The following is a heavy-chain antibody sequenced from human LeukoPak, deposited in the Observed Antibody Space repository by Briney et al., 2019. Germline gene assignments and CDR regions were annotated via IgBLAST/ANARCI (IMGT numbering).Heavy chain of an antibody. V-gene: IGHV5-51*01. CDR1: GYSFTSYW. CDR3: AGTPGYDILTGYAKYYLDY. CDR2: IYPGDSDT. Sequence: GESLKISCKGSGYSFTSYWIGWVRQMPGKGLEWMGIIYPGDSDTRYSPSFQGQVTISADKSISTAYLQWSSLKASDTAMYYCAGTPGYDILTGYAKYYLDYWGQGTLVTVSS. D-gene: IGHD3-9*01. J-gene: IGHJ4*02.